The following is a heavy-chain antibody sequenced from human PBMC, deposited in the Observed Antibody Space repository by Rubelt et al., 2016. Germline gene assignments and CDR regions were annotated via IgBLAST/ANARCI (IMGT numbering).Heavy chain of an antibody. D-gene: IGHD2-2*01. Sequence: NYNPSLKSRVTISVDTSKNQFSLKLSSVTAADTAVYYCARGLEIVVVPAAIAGAFDIWGQGTMVTVSS. V-gene: IGHV4-34*01. J-gene: IGHJ3*02. CDR3: ARGLEIVVVPAAIAGAFDI.